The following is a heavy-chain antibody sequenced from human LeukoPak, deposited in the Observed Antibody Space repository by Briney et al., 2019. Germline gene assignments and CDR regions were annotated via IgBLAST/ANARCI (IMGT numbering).Heavy chain of an antibody. CDR1: GGSISSSNW. CDR3: ARSLLRYFDWLYNY. V-gene: IGHV4-4*02. CDR2: IYHSGST. J-gene: IGHJ4*02. D-gene: IGHD3-9*01. Sequence: SGNLSLTCAVSGGSISSSNWWSWVRQPPGKGLEWIGEIYHSGSTNYNPSLKSRVTISVDKSKNQFSLKLSSVTAADTAVYYCARSLLRYFDWLYNYWGQGTLVTVSS.